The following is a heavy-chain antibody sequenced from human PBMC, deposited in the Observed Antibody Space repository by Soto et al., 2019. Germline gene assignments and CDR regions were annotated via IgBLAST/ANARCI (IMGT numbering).Heavy chain of an antibody. CDR1: GYTFTSYG. V-gene: IGHV1-18*01. J-gene: IGHJ5*02. CDR3: ASVATLTGFAWFDP. Sequence: QVELVQSGAEVKKPGASVKVSCKAYGYTFTSYGISWVRQAPGQGLEWMGWISAYNGNTNYAQKLQGRVTMTTDTSTSTAYMELRSLRSDDTAVYYCASVATLTGFAWFDPWGQGTLVTVSS. CDR2: ISAYNGNT. D-gene: IGHD1-20*01.